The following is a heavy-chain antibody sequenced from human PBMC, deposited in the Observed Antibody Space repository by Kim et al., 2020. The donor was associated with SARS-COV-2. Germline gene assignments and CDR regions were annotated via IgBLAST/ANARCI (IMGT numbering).Heavy chain of an antibody. CDR3: ARGTGGFQY. CDR1: GFTFGNFW. D-gene: IGHD1-1*01. V-gene: IGHV3-7*01. Sequence: GGSLRLSCAASGFTFGNFWMTWVRQAPGKGLEWVANIKKDGSEKYYVDSVRGRFTISRDNAKKSLYLQMNSLRAEDTAVYYCARGTGGFQYWGQGTLVTVSS. CDR2: IKKDGSEK. J-gene: IGHJ4*02.